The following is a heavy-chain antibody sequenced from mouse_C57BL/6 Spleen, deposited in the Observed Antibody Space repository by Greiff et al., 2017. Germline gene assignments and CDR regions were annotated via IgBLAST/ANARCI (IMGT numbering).Heavy chain of an antibody. V-gene: IGHV1-81*01. CDR3: AKGPIYCGNYGAMDY. J-gene: IGHJ4*01. Sequence: QVQLQQSGAELARPGASVKLSCKASGYTFTSYGISWVKQRPGQGLEWIGEIYPRSGNTYYNEKFKGKATLTADKSSSTAYMELRSLTSEDSAVXFCAKGPIYCGNYGAMDYWGQGTSVTVSS. CDR2: IYPRSGNT. CDR1: GYTFTSYG. D-gene: IGHD2-1*01.